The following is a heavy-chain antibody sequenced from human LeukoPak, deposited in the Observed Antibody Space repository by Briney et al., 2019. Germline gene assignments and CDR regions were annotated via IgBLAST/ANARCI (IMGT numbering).Heavy chain of an antibody. V-gene: IGHV4-30-4*08. CDR3: AKSVVPAAGGSYDAFDI. CDR2: IYYSGST. CDR1: GGSISSGGYY. D-gene: IGHD2-2*01. Sequence: SQTLSLTCTVSGGSISSGGYYWSWTRQPPGKGLEWIGYIYYSGSTYYNPSLKSRVTISVDTSKNQFSLKLSSVTAADTAVYYCAKSVVPAAGGSYDAFDIWGQGTMVTVSS. J-gene: IGHJ3*02.